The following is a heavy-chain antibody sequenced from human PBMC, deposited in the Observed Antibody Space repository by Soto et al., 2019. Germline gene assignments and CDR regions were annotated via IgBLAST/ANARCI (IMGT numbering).Heavy chain of an antibody. CDR1: GFTFRSYG. Sequence: QVQVVESGGCVVQAGRSLSLSCAASGFTFRSYGIHWVRQTPGKGLEWVAFISYDGGNKYYADSVKGRFTISRDDSKNPLFLQMNSLRAEDTAVYYCAKVMITFGGSRYGLDVCGQGTTVTVSS. CDR3: AKVMITFGGSRYGLDV. D-gene: IGHD3-16*01. CDR2: ISYDGGNK. V-gene: IGHV3-30*18. J-gene: IGHJ6*02.